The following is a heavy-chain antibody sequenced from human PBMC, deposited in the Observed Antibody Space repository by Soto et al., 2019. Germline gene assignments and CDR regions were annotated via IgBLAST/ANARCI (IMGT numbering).Heavy chain of an antibody. CDR2: IIPIFGTR. CDR1: GGTFSNYA. J-gene: IGHJ5*02. V-gene: IGHV1-69*15. Sequence: QVQLVQSGAEVKKPGSSVKVSCKASGGTFSNYAITWVRQAPGQGLEWLGRIIPIFGTRDYAQKFQGRVTISADVSTATGNMELSSLRSDDTAGYYCAKDGGSAGYFGNWFDPWGQGTLVTVSS. D-gene: IGHD1-26*01. CDR3: AKDGGSAGYFGNWFDP.